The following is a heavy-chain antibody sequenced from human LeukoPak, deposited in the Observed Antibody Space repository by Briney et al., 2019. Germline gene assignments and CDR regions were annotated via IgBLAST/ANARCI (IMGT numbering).Heavy chain of an antibody. D-gene: IGHD5-12*01. CDR3: ARGQGLSGVADL. Sequence: GESLKISCKGSGYIFTDFWIGWVCQMPGKGLEWMGVIYPRDSDTRYSPSFRGQVTISVDKSINTAYLQRSALKASDTAMYYCARGQGLSGVADLWGPGTLITVSS. V-gene: IGHV5-51*01. J-gene: IGHJ5*02. CDR1: GYIFTDFW. CDR2: IYPRDSDT.